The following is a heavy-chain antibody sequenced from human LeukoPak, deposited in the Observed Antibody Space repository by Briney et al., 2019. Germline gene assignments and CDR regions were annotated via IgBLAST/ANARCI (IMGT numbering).Heavy chain of an antibody. D-gene: IGHD3-3*01. V-gene: IGHV3-23*01. CDR2: ISGSGAGT. Sequence: GGSLRLSCAASGFTFSRSAMSWVRQAPGKGLELVAPISGSGAGTYYTDSVKGRFTISRDNSKNTLYLQMHSLRAEDTAVYYCARDSATFGYYYFDYWGQGTLVTVSS. CDR3: ARDSATFGYYYFDY. J-gene: IGHJ4*02. CDR1: GFTFSRSA.